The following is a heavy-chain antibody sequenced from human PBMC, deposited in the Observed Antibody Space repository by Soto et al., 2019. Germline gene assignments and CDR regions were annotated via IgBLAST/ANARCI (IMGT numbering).Heavy chain of an antibody. CDR1: GFTFSSYW. Sequence: EVQLVESGGGLVQPGESLRLSCAASGFTFSSYWMHWVRQAPGKGLVWVSRINSDGSSTSYAGSVKGRFTISRDNAKNTLYLPMNSLRAEDTAVYYCVRTSLVVAAATREAYWGQGTLVTVSS. CDR3: VRTSLVVAAATREAY. V-gene: IGHV3-74*01. D-gene: IGHD2-15*01. CDR2: INSDGSST. J-gene: IGHJ4*02.